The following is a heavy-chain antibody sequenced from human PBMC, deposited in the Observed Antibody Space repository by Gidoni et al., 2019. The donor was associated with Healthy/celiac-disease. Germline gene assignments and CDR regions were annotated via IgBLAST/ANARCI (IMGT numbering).Heavy chain of an antibody. V-gene: IGHV4-39*01. D-gene: IGHD2-15*01. J-gene: IGHJ5*02. CDR2: ST. Sequence: STYYNPSLKSRVTISVDTSKNQFSLKLSSVTAADTAVYYCAREASRVVVVAATRHLDPWGQGTLVTVSS. CDR3: AREASRVVVVAATRHLDP.